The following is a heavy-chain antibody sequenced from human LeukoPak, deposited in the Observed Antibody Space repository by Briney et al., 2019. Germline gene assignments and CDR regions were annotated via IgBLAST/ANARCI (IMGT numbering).Heavy chain of an antibody. CDR2: IYYSGST. J-gene: IGHJ4*02. Sequence: TLSLTCTVSGGSISSGGYYWSWIRQHPGKCLEWIGYIYYSGSTYYNPSLKSRVTISVDTSKNQFSLKLSSVTAADTAVYYCARGPGYSYAFDYWGQGTLVTVSS. V-gene: IGHV4-31*03. CDR1: GGSISSGGYY. D-gene: IGHD5-18*01. CDR3: ARGPGYSYAFDY.